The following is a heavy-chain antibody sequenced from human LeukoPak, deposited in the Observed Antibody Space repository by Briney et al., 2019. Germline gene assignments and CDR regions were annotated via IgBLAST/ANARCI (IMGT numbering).Heavy chain of an antibody. Sequence: PSETLSLTCTVSGGSISSSSYYWGWIRQPPGKGLEWIGSIYYSGSTYYNPSLKSRVTISVDTSKNQFSLKLSSVTAADTAVYYCARHPGDCVWGSYRYILGSFDYWGQGTLVTVSS. CDR1: GGSISSSSYY. V-gene: IGHV4-39*01. D-gene: IGHD3-16*02. CDR3: ARHPGDCVWGSYRYILGSFDY. CDR2: IYYSGST. J-gene: IGHJ4*02.